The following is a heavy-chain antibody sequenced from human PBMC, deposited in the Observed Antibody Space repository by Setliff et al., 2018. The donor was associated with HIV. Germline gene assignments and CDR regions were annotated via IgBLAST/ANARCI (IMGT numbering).Heavy chain of an antibody. J-gene: IGHJ4*02. CDR3: ARRMAAGTFDY. CDR1: GGSISGTYY. CDR2: IYSSGST. V-gene: IGHV4-4*07. Sequence: SETLSLTCTVSGGSISGTYYWNWIRQPAGKGLEWIGRIYSSGSTNYNPSLKSRVTMSVDTSKNQISLKLSSVTAADTAMYYCARRMAAGTFDYWGQGTLVTVSS. D-gene: IGHD6-13*01.